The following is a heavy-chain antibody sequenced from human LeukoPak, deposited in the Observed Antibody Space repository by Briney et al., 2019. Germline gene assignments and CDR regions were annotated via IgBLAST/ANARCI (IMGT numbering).Heavy chain of an antibody. J-gene: IGHJ4*02. CDR2: IKSKTDGGTT. V-gene: IGHV3-15*01. Sequence: PGGSLRLSCAASGFTFSDAGMNWVRQAPGEGLEWVGRIKSKTDGGTTDYAASGKGRFTISKDESKNVLYLQMNSLKTEDTAVYYCSTDQWLVPDYWGQGTLVTVSS. CDR1: GFTFSDAG. CDR3: STDQWLVPDY. D-gene: IGHD6-19*01.